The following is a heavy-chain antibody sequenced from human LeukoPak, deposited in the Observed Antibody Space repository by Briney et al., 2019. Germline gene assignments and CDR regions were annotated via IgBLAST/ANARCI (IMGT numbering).Heavy chain of an antibody. D-gene: IGHD6-19*01. V-gene: IGHV3-23*01. CDR3: AKDMTTAVAGTLFDC. J-gene: IGHJ4*01. CDR2: ISGSGGST. Sequence: GGSLRLSCAASGFTSSSYAMSWVRQGPGKGLEWVSTISGSGGSTYYADSVKGRFTISRDNSKNTLYLQMNSLRAEDTAVYYCAKDMTTAVAGTLFDCWGQGTLVTVSS. CDR1: GFTSSSYA.